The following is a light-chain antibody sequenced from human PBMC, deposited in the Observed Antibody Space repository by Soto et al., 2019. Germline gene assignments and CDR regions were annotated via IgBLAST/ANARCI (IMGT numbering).Light chain of an antibody. Sequence: ERVLTKSPATLSLSPGERATLSCRASQSVSTDLAWYQQKPGQAPRLLIYDASNRATGIPARFSGSESGTDFTITISSLEPEDLADYSCHQGSNCPSFTFGPGTKGDIK. CDR2: DAS. V-gene: IGKV3-11*01. CDR3: HQGSNCPSFT. J-gene: IGKJ3*01. CDR1: QSVSTD.